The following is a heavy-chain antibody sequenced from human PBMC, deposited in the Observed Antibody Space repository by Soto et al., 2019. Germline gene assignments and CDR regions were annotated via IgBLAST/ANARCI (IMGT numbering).Heavy chain of an antibody. D-gene: IGHD3-3*01. CDR3: ARDHPPYLEWMSQRGWFDP. V-gene: IGHV1-18*04. CDR1: GYTFIKYG. CDR2: ISSYNGNT. Sequence: QVQLVQSGAEVRKPGASVKVSCKASGYTFIKYGINWVSQAPGRGLEWMGWISSYNGNTNYAQNLQGRVTMTTDTSTSTAYMELRSLRADDTAVYYCARDHPPYLEWMSQRGWFDPWGKGTLVTVSS. J-gene: IGHJ5*02.